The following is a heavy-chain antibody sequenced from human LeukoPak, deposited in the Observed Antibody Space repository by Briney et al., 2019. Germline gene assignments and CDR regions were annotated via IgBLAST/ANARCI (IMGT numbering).Heavy chain of an antibody. CDR1: GYSISSGYY. CDR3: ATPRITIFGVPTYYYYYYMDV. J-gene: IGHJ6*03. CDR2: IYHSGST. V-gene: IGHV4-38-2*01. D-gene: IGHD3-3*01. Sequence: SETLSLTCAVSGYSISSGYYWGWIRQPPGKGLEWIGSIYHSGSTYYNPSLKSRVTISVDTSKNQFSLKLSSVTAADTAVYYCATPRITIFGVPTYYYYYYMDVWGKGTTVTVSS.